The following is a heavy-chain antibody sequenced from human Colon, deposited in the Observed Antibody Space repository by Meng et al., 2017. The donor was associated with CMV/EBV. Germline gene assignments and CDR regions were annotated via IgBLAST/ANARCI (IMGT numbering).Heavy chain of an antibody. CDR1: AFKFRDYA. CDR3: AKVGSLDLRFFEA. CDR2: IRNDASNK. J-gene: IGHJ5*02. D-gene: IGHD1-1*01. Sequence: GESLKISWVASAFKFRDYAMHWVRQTSGKGLEWLAFIRNDASNKYYADSVRGRFTISRANSRDTVYLQMNSLTTEDTAVYYCAKVGSLDLRFFEAWGQGTSVPSPQ. V-gene: IGHV3-30*02.